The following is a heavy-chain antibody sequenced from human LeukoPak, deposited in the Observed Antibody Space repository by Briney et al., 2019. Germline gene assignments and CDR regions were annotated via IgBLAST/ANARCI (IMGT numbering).Heavy chain of an antibody. Sequence: PGRSLRLSCAASGFTFSSYAMHWVRQAPGKGLEWVAVISYDGSNKYYADSVKGRFTISRDNSKNTLCLQMNSLRAEDTAVYYCAKEIWPTVTTPGHTHFDYWGQGTLVTVSS. V-gene: IGHV3-30*04. D-gene: IGHD4-17*01. CDR3: AKEIWPTVTTPGHTHFDY. J-gene: IGHJ4*02. CDR1: GFTFSSYA. CDR2: ISYDGSNK.